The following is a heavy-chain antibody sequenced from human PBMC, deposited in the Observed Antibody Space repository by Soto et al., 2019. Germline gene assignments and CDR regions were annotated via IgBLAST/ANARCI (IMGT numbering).Heavy chain of an antibody. J-gene: IGHJ4*02. D-gene: IGHD6-19*01. V-gene: IGHV1-18*01. CDR3: ARDLAVGLIDY. CDR1: GYSFTSYG. Sequence: QVQLVQSGAEVKKPGASVKVSCKASGYSFTSYGITWVRQAPGQGLEWMGWISAYNGNTKYAQKLQGNVTMTTDTSTSTCYMELRSLRSDITVVYYWARDLAVGLIDYWGQGTLVTVSS. CDR2: ISAYNGNT.